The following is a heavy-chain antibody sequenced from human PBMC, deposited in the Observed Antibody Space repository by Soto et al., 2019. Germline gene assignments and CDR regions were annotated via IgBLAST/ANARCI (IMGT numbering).Heavy chain of an antibody. J-gene: IGHJ4*02. CDR2: ISSNGGST. CDR3: VKQAYSSSSHFDY. CDR1: GFTFSSYA. Sequence: PGGSLRLSCSASGFTFSSYAMHWVRQAPGKGLEYVSAISSNGGSTYYADSVKGRFTISRDNSKNTLYLQMGSLRAEDTAVYYCVKQAYSSSSHFDYWGQGTLVTVSS. D-gene: IGHD6-6*01. V-gene: IGHV3-64D*06.